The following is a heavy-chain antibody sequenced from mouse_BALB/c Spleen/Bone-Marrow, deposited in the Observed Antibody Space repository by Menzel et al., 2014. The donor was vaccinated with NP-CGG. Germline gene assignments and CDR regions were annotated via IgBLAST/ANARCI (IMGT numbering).Heavy chain of an antibody. CDR3: ARWELGRAWFAY. J-gene: IGHJ3*01. V-gene: IGHV14-3*02. Sequence: EVKLQESGAELVKPGASVKLSCTASGFNIKDTYMHWVKQRPEQGLEWIGRIDPANGNTKYDPKFQGKATITADTSSNTAYLQLSSLTSEDTAVYHCARWELGRAWFAYWGQGTLVTVSA. CDR2: IDPANGNT. CDR1: GFNIKDTY. D-gene: IGHD4-1*01.